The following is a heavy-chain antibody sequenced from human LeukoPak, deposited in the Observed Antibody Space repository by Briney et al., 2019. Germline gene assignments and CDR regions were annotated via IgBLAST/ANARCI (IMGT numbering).Heavy chain of an antibody. D-gene: IGHD5-24*01. CDR1: TFALSRYA. Sequence: PGGSLRLSCAASTFALSRYAMHWVRQAPGRGLEWVGVISYDGSDKYYADSVKGRFTISRDNSKNTLYLQMNSLRVKDTAVYYCARGGTEIYYYYYGMDVWGQGTTVTVSS. V-gene: IGHV3-30*04. CDR3: ARGGTEIYYYYYGMDV. CDR2: ISYDGSDK. J-gene: IGHJ6*02.